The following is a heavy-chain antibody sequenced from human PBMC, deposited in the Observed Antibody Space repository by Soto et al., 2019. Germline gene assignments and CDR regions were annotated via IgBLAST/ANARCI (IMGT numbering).Heavy chain of an antibody. Sequence: AEASLRLSCAGSGFTFSNAWMTWVRQGPWKGLELFGRIKSRVDAGTTDYAVSVKGRFTISRDDPKNTLYLQMNSLKSEDTGLYYCTKDPPGAFWSPLDDYWGQGPQVNVSS. J-gene: IGHJ4*02. CDR1: GFTFSNAW. CDR2: IKSRVDAGTT. D-gene: IGHD3-3*01. CDR3: TKDPPGAFWSPLDDY. V-gene: IGHV3-15*01.